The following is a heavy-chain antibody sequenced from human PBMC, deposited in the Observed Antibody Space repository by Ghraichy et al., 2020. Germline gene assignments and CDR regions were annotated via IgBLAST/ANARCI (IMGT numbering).Heavy chain of an antibody. D-gene: IGHD3-3*01. CDR1: GYTFTSYY. J-gene: IGHJ4*02. CDR2: INPSGGST. CDR3: ARDGITIFGVVKGDLFDY. Sequence: ASVKVSCKACGYTFTSYYMHWVRQAPGQGLEWMGIINPSGGSTSYAQKFQGRVTMTRDTSTSTVYMELSSLRSEDTAVYYCARDGITIFGVVKGDLFDYWGQGTLFTVSS. V-gene: IGHV1-46*01.